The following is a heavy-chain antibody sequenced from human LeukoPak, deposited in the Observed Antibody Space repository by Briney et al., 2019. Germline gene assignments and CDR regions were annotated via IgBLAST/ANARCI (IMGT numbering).Heavy chain of an antibody. CDR2: IYYGGST. CDR3: ARVATGTTGRGYYYYYYMDV. Sequence: SETLSLTCTVSGGSISSYYWSWIRQPPGKGLECIGYIYYGGSTNYNPSLKSRVTISVDTSKNQFSLKLSSVTAADTAVYYCARVATGTTGRGYYYYYYMDVWGKGTTVTVSS. CDR1: GGSISSYY. J-gene: IGHJ6*03. V-gene: IGHV4-59*01. D-gene: IGHD1-7*01.